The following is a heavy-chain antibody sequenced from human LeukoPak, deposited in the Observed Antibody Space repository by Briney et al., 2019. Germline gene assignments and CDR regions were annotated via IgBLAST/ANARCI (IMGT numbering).Heavy chain of an antibody. CDR2: IYYSGST. J-gene: IGHJ4*02. CDR1: GGSISSYY. CDR3: ARGVEPDDPFDY. D-gene: IGHD2-2*01. V-gene: IGHV4-59*01. Sequence: SETLSLTCTVSGGSISSYYWSWIRQPPGKGLEWIGYIYYSGSTNYNPSLKSRVTISVDTSKNQFSLKLSSVTAADTAVYYCARGVEPDDPFDYWGQGTLVTVSS.